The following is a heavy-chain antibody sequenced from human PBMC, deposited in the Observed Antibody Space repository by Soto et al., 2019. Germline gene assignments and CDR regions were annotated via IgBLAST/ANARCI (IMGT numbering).Heavy chain of an antibody. CDR1: GFTFSNYW. V-gene: IGHV3-7*03. CDR2: IIKDGSEK. D-gene: IGHD6-6*01. J-gene: IGHJ4*02. CDR3: AILSN. Sequence: PGGSLRLSCAASGFTFSNYWMTWVRQAPGKGLEWVANIIKDGSEKSYVGSVKGRFTISRDNAKNSLYLEMNSLRVEDTAVYYCAILSNWGQGTLVTVSS.